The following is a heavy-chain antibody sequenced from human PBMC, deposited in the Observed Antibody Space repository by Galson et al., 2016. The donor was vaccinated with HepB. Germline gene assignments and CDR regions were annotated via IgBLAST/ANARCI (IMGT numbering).Heavy chain of an antibody. CDR1: GYIFSSYA. Sequence: SLRLSCAASGYIFSSYAMHWVRQAPGKGLERVAIIWYDGGIKYYSDSVRGRFTISRDSSENTLFLQMNSLSAEETAVYYCARDNIPRRVWPPFDYLGQGTRVTVSS. V-gene: IGHV3-33*01. CDR3: ARDNIPRRVWPPFDY. J-gene: IGHJ4*02. D-gene: IGHD5/OR15-5a*01. CDR2: IWYDGGIK.